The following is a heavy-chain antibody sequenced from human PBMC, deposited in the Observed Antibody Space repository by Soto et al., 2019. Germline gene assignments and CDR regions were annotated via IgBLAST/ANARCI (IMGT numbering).Heavy chain of an antibody. V-gene: IGHV4-31*03. D-gene: IGHD6-13*01. CDR3: ARDLGSRWLNWFDP. CDR1: GGSISSGGYY. Sequence: PSETLPLTCTVSGGSISSGGYYWSWIRQHPGKGLEWIGYIYYSGSTYYNPSLKSRVTISVDTSKNQFSLKLSSVTAADTAVYYCARDLGSRWLNWFDPWGQGTLVTVSS. CDR2: IYYSGST. J-gene: IGHJ5*02.